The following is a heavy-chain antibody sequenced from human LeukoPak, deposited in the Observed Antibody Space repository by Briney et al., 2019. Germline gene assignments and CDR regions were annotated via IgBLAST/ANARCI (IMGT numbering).Heavy chain of an antibody. CDR3: AKDLSPVIAGSAY. J-gene: IGHJ4*02. D-gene: IGHD6-13*01. V-gene: IGHV3-30*04. Sequence: GGSLRLSCAASGFTFSSYAMHWVRQAPGKGLEWVAVISYDGSNKYYADSVKGRFTISRDNSKNTLYLQMNSLRAEDTAVYYCAKDLSPVIAGSAYWGQGTLVTVSS. CDR2: ISYDGSNK. CDR1: GFTFSSYA.